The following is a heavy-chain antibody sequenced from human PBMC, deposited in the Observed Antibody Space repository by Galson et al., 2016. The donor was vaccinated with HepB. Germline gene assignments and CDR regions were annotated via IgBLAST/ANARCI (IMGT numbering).Heavy chain of an antibody. CDR1: GSTFNTYA. D-gene: IGHD6-19*01. J-gene: IGHJ4*02. V-gene: IGHV3-23*01. CDR3: AKRQGYTSGRADS. Sequence: SLRLSCAASGSTFNTYAMTWVRQAPGKGLEWVSAISGNGGNTYYADSVKGRFTISKDKSKNTLYLQMNSLRVEDTAVYYCAKRQGYTSGRADSWGQGTLVTVSS. CDR2: ISGNGGNT.